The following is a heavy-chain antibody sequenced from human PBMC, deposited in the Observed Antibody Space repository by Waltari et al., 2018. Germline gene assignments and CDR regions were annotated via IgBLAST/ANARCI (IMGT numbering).Heavy chain of an antibody. J-gene: IGHJ4*02. CDR1: GFPPRRYS. Sequence: EVYLQESGGGLVQPGGSLGLSGAASGFPPRRYSMSWVRQAPGKGLEGVANIRFDGTGQYYVDSVRGRFTISRDNTKNSLYLQMNSLNDDDTAVYYCARGSADFVRFWDSWGQGTLVTVSS. V-gene: IGHV3-7*03. D-gene: IGHD3-9*01. CDR3: ARGSADFVRFWDS. CDR2: IRFDGTGQ.